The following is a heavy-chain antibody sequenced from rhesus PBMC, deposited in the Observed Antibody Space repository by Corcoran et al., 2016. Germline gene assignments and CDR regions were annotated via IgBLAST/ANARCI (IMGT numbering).Heavy chain of an antibody. CDR2: SDGRGGSN. J-gene: IGHJ4*01. Sequence: QVPLQESCPGLVKPSETLSLTCTVSGGSISASYSLSWIRKPPGKGLEWMGRSDGRGGSNNYNPALKSRGTISRETSKNQFSLKLSSVTAADTAVYYCARDGLGYYYSGSYYRWGQGVLVTVSS. CDR1: GGSISASYS. CDR3: ARDGLGYYYSGSYYR. D-gene: IGHD3-16*01. V-gene: IGHV4-160*01.